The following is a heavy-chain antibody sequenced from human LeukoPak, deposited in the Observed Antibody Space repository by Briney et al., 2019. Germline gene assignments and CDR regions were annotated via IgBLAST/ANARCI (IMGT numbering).Heavy chain of an antibody. J-gene: IGHJ4*02. CDR3: ARSIYSSSSLDY. Sequence: GESLKISFKGSGYSFISYWIGWVRQMPGKGLEWMGIIYPGDSDTRYSPSFQGQVTISADKSISTAYLQWSSLKASDTAMYYCARSIYSSSSLDYCGQATLVTVSS. CDR1: GYSFISYW. V-gene: IGHV5-51*01. CDR2: IYPGDSDT. D-gene: IGHD6-6*01.